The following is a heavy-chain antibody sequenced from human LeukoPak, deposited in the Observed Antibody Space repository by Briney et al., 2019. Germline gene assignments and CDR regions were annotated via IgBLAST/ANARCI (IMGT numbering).Heavy chain of an antibody. V-gene: IGHV4-59*01. CDR2: IYYSGST. D-gene: IGHD2-2*01. Sequence: SETLSLTCTVSGGSISSYYWSWIRQPPGKGPEWIGYIYYSGSTNYNPSLKSRVTISVDTSKNQFSLKLSSVTAADTAVYYCASHLHCSSTSCTFDYWGQGTLVTVSS. CDR3: ASHLHCSSTSCTFDY. CDR1: GGSISSYY. J-gene: IGHJ4*02.